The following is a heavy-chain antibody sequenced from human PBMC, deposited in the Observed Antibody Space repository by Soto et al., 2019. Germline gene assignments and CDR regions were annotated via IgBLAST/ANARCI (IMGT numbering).Heavy chain of an antibody. V-gene: IGHV4-39*02. J-gene: IGHJ6*02. CDR3: ARDAYCSTTRCNDGMDV. D-gene: IGHD2-2*01. Sequence: SETLSLTCTVSGGSISSSSYYWGWIRQPPGKGLEWIGSIYYSGSTYYNPSLKSRVTISVDTSKNQFSLKLSSVTAADTAVYYCARDAYCSTTRCNDGMDVWGQGTTVTVSS. CDR1: GGSISSSSYY. CDR2: IYYSGST.